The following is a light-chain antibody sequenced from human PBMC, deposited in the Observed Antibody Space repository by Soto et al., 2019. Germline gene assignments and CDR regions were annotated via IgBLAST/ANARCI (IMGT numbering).Light chain of an antibody. J-gene: IGLJ2*01. CDR3: QSYDSSLSGSAV. Sequence: QSVLTQPPSVSGAPGQRVTISCTGSSSNIGAGYDVHWYQQLPGTAPKLLISGNSNRPSGVPDRFSGSKSATSASLAITGLQAEDEADYYCQSYDSSLSGSAVFGGGTKLTVL. CDR2: GNS. CDR1: SSNIGAGYD. V-gene: IGLV1-40*01.